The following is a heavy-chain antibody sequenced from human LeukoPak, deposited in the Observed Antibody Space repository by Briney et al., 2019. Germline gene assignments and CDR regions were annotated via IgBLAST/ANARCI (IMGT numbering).Heavy chain of an antibody. Sequence: ASVTVSCKASGYTFTGYYMHWVRQAPGQGLEWMGWINPNSGGTNYAQKFQGRVTMTRDTSISTAYMELSRLRSDDTAVYYCAGAPGLSLPHFDYWGQGTLVTVSS. CDR1: GYTFTGYY. J-gene: IGHJ4*02. D-gene: IGHD6-25*01. CDR2: INPNSGGT. V-gene: IGHV1-2*02. CDR3: AGAPGLSLPHFDY.